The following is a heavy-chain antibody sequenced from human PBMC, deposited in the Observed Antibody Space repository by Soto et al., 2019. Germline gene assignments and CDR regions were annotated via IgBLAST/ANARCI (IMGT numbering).Heavy chain of an antibody. Sequence: ASVKVSCKASGYSFATYGFSWVRQAPGQGLECVGWISAHNGDTHYSQKFQGRVTLTTDTSTNTGYMELRSLTSDDTAVYFCATEPIYYNDGSGYYPLGHWGQGTLVTVSS. D-gene: IGHD3-22*01. CDR2: ISAHNGDT. J-gene: IGHJ4*02. CDR3: ATEPIYYNDGSGYYPLGH. CDR1: GYSFATYG. V-gene: IGHV1-18*04.